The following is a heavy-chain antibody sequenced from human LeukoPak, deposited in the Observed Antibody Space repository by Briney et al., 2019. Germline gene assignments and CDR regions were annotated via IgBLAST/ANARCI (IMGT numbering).Heavy chain of an antibody. J-gene: IGHJ6*03. CDR2: IKQDGSEK. D-gene: IGHD1-7*01. Sequence: GGSLRLSCAASGFTFSSYWMSWVRQAPGKGLEWVANIKQDGSEKYYVDSVKGRFTISRDNAKNSLYLQMNSLRAEGTAVYYCARFLSTGTTEREYYYYCMDVWGKGTTVTVSS. V-gene: IGHV3-7*01. CDR1: GFTFSSYW. CDR3: ARFLSTGTTEREYYYYCMDV.